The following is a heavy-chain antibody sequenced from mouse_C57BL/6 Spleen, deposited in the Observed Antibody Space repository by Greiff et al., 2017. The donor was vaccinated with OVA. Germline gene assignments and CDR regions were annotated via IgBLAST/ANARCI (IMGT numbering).Heavy chain of an antibody. J-gene: IGHJ3*01. CDR3: ASSYYYGSSPFAY. Sequence: EVQLVESGGGLVQPGGSLSLSCAASGFTFTDYYMSWVRQPPGQALEWLGFIRNKANGYTTEYSASVKGRFTISRDNSQSILYLQMNALRAEDSATYYCASSYYYGSSPFAYWGQGTLVTVSA. D-gene: IGHD1-1*01. CDR2: IRNKANGYTT. V-gene: IGHV7-3*01. CDR1: GFTFTDYY.